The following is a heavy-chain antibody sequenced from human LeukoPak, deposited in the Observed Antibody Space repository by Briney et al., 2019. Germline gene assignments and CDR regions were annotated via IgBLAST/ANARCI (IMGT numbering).Heavy chain of an antibody. CDR1: GFTFSSYS. V-gene: IGHV3-21*01. CDR2: ISGSSSYI. CDR3: AGEQGLSADSGSSGSHPLDY. J-gene: IGHJ4*02. D-gene: IGHD3-22*01. Sequence: GGSLRLSCAASGFTFSSYSMNWVRQAPGKGLEWVSSISGSSSYIYYADSVKGRFTISRDNAKNSLYLQMNSLRAEDTAVYYCAGEQGLSADSGSSGSHPLDYWGQGTLVTVSS.